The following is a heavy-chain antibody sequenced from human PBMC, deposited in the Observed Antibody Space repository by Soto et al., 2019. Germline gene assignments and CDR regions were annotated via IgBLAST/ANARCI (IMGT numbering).Heavy chain of an antibody. Sequence: EAQLVESGGGLVQPGRSLRLSCVASGFTFDDYAIHWVRQAPGKGLEWVSGISWNGAATGYADSVKGRFTISRDNAKKSLYLQMSSLRTKDTAIYYCANLPLYGSGFDCWGQGTLVTVSS. CDR3: ANLPLYGSGFDC. CDR2: ISWNGAAT. J-gene: IGHJ4*02. D-gene: IGHD3-10*01. CDR1: GFTFDDYA. V-gene: IGHV3-9*01.